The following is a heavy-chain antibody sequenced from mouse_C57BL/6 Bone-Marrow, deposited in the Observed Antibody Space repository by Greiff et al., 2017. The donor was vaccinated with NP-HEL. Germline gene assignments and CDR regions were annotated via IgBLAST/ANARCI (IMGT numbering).Heavy chain of an antibody. Sequence: VQLQQSGPGLVQPSQSLSITCTVSGFSLTSYGVHWVRQSPGKGLEWLGVIRSGGSTDYNAAFISRLSISKDNSKSQVFFKMNSLQADDTAIYYCASPCAMDYWGQGTSVTVSS. J-gene: IGHJ4*01. CDR3: ASPCAMDY. CDR2: IRSGGST. V-gene: IGHV2-2*01. CDR1: GFSLTSYG.